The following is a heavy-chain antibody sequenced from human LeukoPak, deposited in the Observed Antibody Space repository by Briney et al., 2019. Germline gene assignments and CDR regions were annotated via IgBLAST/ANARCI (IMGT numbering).Heavy chain of an antibody. D-gene: IGHD3-10*01. CDR1: GFTSSTHG. CDR2: ISYDANYE. CDR3: AKDASGSYHS. J-gene: IGHJ5*02. Sequence: SGGSLRLSCAASGFTSSTHGMHWVRQAPGKGLEWVALISYDANYEYYADSVKGRFTISRDNSRNTVYLQMNSLRPEDTAVYYCAKDASGSYHSWGQGTLVTVSS. V-gene: IGHV3-30*18.